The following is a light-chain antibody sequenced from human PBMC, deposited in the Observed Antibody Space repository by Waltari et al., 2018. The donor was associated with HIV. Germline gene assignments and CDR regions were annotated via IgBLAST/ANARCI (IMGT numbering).Light chain of an antibody. CDR2: DAS. V-gene: IGKV3-11*01. CDR1: QSLAYF. J-gene: IGKJ4*01. Sequence: EIVLTQSPAILSLSPGERATLSCRASQSLAYFLGWYQQKTGQPPRLLIYDASKRATGIPDRFSGSGSGTDFTLTISDLEADDFAVYFCQHRSSWPPTFGGGTKVEIK. CDR3: QHRSSWPPT.